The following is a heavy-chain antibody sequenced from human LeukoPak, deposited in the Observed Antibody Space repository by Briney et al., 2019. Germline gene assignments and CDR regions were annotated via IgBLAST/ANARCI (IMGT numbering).Heavy chain of an antibody. CDR2: ISSNGGST. J-gene: IGHJ4*02. CDR1: GFTFSSYA. V-gene: IGHV3-64*01. CDR3: ARAEGVGATLVDY. Sequence: GGSLRLSCAASGFTFSSYAMHWVRQAPGKGLEYVSAISSNGGSTYYANSEKGRFTISRDNSKNTLYLQMGSLRAEDMAVYYCARAEGVGATLVDYWGQGTLVTVSS. D-gene: IGHD1-26*01.